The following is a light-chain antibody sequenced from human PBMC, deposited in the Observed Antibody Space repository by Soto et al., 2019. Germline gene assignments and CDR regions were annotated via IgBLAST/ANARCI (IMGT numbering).Light chain of an antibody. CDR1: QSVSSY. Sequence: EIVLTQSPATLSLSPGEGVTLSYRASQSVSSYLAWYQQKPGQAPRLLIYDAFNRATGIPDRFSGSGSGTDFTLTISSLEPEDFAVYYCQQRSNWPPEFTFGQGTKLEI. J-gene: IGKJ2*01. V-gene: IGKV3-11*01. CDR3: QQRSNWPPEFT. CDR2: DAF.